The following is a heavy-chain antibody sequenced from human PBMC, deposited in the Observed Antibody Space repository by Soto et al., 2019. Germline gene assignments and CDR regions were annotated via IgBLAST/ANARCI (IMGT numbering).Heavy chain of an antibody. D-gene: IGHD5-18*01. J-gene: IGHJ3*02. CDR2: IIPILGIA. CDR3: ARAPGGYSYGDAFDI. Sequence: SVKVSCKASGGTFSSYTISWVRQAPGQGLEWMGRIIPILGIANYAQKFQGRVTITADKSTSTAYMELSSLRSEDTAVYYCARAPGGYSYGDAFDIWGQGTMVTVSS. V-gene: IGHV1-69*02. CDR1: GGTFSSYT.